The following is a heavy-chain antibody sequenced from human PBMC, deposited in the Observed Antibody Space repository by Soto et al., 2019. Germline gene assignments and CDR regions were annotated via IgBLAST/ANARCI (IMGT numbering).Heavy chain of an antibody. J-gene: IGHJ4*02. CDR1: GGSISSRSHH. CDR2: ISDSGNT. V-gene: IGHV4-39*01. CDR3: ARRDYIGSYHFDY. Sequence: SETLSLTCTXSGGSISSRSHHWGWIRQAPGRGLEWIGTISDSGNTYSNSSLRGRVTISVDPAKNQFSLRLTSVTAADTAVYYCARRDYIGSYHFDYWGQGALVTVSS. D-gene: IGHD1-26*01.